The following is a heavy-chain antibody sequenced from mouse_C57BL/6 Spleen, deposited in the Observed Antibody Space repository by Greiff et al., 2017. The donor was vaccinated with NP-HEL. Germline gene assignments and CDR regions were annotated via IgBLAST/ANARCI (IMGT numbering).Heavy chain of an antibody. CDR1: GYTFTSYW. D-gene: IGHD2-2*01. V-gene: IGHV1-59*01. Sequence: QVQLQQPGAELVRPGTSVKLSCKASGYTFTSYWMHWVKQRPGQGLEWIGVIDPSDSYTNYNQKFKGKATLTVDTSSSTAYMQLSSLTSEDSAVYDCARGGGYKDYFDYWGQGTTLTVSS. J-gene: IGHJ2*01. CDR3: ARGGGYKDYFDY. CDR2: IDPSDSYT.